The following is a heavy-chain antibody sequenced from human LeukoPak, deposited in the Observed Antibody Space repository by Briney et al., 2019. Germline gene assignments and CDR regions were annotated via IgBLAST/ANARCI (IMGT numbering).Heavy chain of an antibody. CDR2: IIPISGTS. J-gene: IGHJ4*02. Sequence: SVKVSCKASGYTFTSYAMDWVRQAPGQGLEWMGGIIPISGTSNYAQKFQGRLTFTADESTSTVYMELSSLRYEDTAVYYCATQAGADWGQGTLVIVSS. CDR1: GYTFTSYA. CDR3: ATQAGAD. V-gene: IGHV1-69*13. D-gene: IGHD4/OR15-4a*01.